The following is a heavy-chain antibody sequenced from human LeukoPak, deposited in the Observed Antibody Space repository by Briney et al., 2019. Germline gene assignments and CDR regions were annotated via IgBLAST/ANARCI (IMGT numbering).Heavy chain of an antibody. CDR2: MNPNSGNT. J-gene: IGHJ4*02. V-gene: IGHV1-8*01. D-gene: IGHD3-22*01. CDR1: GYTFTSYD. Sequence: ASVKVSCKASGYTFTSYDINWVRQATGQGLEWMGWMNPNSGNTGYAQKFQGRVTMTRNASINTAYMELSSLRSEDTAVYYCARGAANRRITMIVVVMTHRYFDYWGQGTLVTVSS. CDR3: ARGAANRRITMIVVVMTHRYFDY.